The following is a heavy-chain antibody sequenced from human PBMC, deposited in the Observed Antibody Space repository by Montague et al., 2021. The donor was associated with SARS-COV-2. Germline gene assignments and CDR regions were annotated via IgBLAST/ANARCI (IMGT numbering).Heavy chain of an antibody. CDR1: GGSFSGYY. Sequence: SETLSLTCAVYGGSFSGYYWRWIRQPPGKGLEWIGEINHIGSTNYNPSLKSRVTISMDTSKNQFSLKLSSVTAADTAVYYCARGVRQLGVRYYYYYIDVWDKGTTVTVS. CDR2: INHIGST. V-gene: IGHV4-34*01. J-gene: IGHJ6*03. D-gene: IGHD6-6*01. CDR3: ARGVRQLGVRYYYYYIDV.